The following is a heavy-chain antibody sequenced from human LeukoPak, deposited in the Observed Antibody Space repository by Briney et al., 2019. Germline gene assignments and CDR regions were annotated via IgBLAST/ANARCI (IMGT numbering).Heavy chain of an antibody. V-gene: IGHV3-7*01. CDR1: GFTFSSYW. CDR2: IKQDGSEK. CDR3: ARDYEQQLVDYFDY. Sequence: GGSLRLSCAASGFTFSSYWMSWVRQAPGKGLEWVANIKQDGSEKYYVGSVKGRFTISRDNAKNSLYLQMNSLRAEDTAVYYCARDYEQQLVDYFDYWGQGTLVTVSS. D-gene: IGHD6-13*01. J-gene: IGHJ4*02.